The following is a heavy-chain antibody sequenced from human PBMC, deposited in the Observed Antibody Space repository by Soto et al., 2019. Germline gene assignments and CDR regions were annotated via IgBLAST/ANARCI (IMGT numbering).Heavy chain of an antibody. Sequence: GGSLRLSCAASGFTFSTYGMHWIRQAPGKGLEWVAVIWYDGSNKYYADSVKGRFTISRDNSKNTLNLQMNSLRAEDTAVYYCARGGDGDYHFDYWGQGTLVTVSS. CDR1: GFTFSTYG. CDR2: IWYDGSNK. CDR3: ARGGDGDYHFDY. J-gene: IGHJ4*02. D-gene: IGHD4-17*01. V-gene: IGHV3-33*01.